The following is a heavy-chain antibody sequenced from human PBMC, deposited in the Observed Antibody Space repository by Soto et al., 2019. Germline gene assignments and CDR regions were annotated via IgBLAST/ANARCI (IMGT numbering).Heavy chain of an antibody. D-gene: IGHD3-10*01. V-gene: IGHV3-48*03. Sequence: EVQLVESGGGLVQPGGSLRLSCTASGFAFSSYEMNWVRQAPGKGPEWVSYISSTSATIHYVDSVKGRLTISRDNAKNSVYLQMNSLRAEDSAIYYCARAAGIMTRGFHGMDVWGQGTTVTVSS. CDR3: ARAAGIMTRGFHGMDV. CDR2: ISSTSATI. J-gene: IGHJ6*02. CDR1: GFAFSSYE.